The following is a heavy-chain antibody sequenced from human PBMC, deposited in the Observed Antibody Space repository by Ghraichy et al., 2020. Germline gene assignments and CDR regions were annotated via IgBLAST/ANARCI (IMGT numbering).Heavy chain of an antibody. Sequence: SDTLSLTCTVSGGSISSYYWSWIRQPPGKGLEWIGYIYYSGSTNYNPSLKSRVTISVDTSKNQFSLKLSSVTAADTAVYYCARGYSGYESSYYYYYGMDVWGQGTTVTVSS. CDR2: IYYSGST. CDR1: GGSISSYY. CDR3: ARGYSGYESSYYYYYGMDV. D-gene: IGHD5-12*01. V-gene: IGHV4-59*01. J-gene: IGHJ6*02.